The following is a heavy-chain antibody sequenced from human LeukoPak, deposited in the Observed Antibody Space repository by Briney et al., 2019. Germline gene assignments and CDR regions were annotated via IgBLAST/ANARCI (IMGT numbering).Heavy chain of an antibody. CDR2: ITSDGRTT. D-gene: IGHD3-10*02. CDR1: GFTFSSTW. CDR3: VRDRYYVPDY. Sequence: GGSLRLSCVASGFTFSSTWMHWFRQGAGKGLAWLSRITSDGRTTIYADSVEGRFTISRDNAKNTLYLQMNSLRVEDTAVYYCVRDRYYVPDYWGQGTLVTVSS. V-gene: IGHV3-74*01. J-gene: IGHJ4*02.